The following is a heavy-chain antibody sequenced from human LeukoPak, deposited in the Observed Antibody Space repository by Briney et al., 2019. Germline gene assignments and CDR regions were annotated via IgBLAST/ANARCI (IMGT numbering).Heavy chain of an antibody. CDR2: IYSGGNT. V-gene: IGHV3-53*01. D-gene: IGHD5-18*01. CDR1: GLTVSSNY. J-gene: IGHJ4*02. CDR3: AREMIQLPGYFDY. Sequence: GGSLRLSCAASGLTVSSNYMSWVRQAPGKGLEWVSVIYSGGNTFYADSAKGRFTISRDNSKNTLYLQMNSLRAEDTAVYYCAREMIQLPGYFDYWGQGTLVTVSS.